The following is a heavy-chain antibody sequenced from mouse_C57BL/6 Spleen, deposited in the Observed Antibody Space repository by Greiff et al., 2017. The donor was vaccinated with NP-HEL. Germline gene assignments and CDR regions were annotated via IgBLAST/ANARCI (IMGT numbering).Heavy chain of an antibody. V-gene: IGHV5-17*01. Sequence: DVMLVESGGGLVKPGGSLKLSCAASGFTFSDYGMHWVRQAPEKGLEWVAYISSGSSTIYYADTVKGRFTISRDNAKNTLFLQMTSLRSEDTAMYYCARPGGYYVDYAMDYCGQGTSVTVSS. CDR3: ARPGGYYVDYAMDY. CDR1: GFTFSDYG. D-gene: IGHD2-3*01. J-gene: IGHJ4*01. CDR2: ISSGSSTI.